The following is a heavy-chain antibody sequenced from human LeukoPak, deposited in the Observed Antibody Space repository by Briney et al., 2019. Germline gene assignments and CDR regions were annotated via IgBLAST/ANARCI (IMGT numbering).Heavy chain of an antibody. CDR2: IYYRADT. V-gene: IGHV4-59*01. J-gene: IGHJ4*02. D-gene: IGHD3-22*01. Sequence: SETLSLTCTISGGSINKYYWRWIRQPPGKGLEWIASIYYRADTNYNPSLKSRVTMSADTSKNQVSLKLSAVTAADTAVYYCARDTAYYDSSGYYYGGRSFDFWGQGTLVTVSS. CDR1: GGSINKYY. CDR3: ARDTAYYDSSGYYYGGRSFDF.